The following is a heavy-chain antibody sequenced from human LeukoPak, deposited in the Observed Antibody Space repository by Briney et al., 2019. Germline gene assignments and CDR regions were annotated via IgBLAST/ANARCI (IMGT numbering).Heavy chain of an antibody. D-gene: IGHD6-19*01. CDR2: IYWDDDK. CDR1: GFSLSTSGVG. CDR3: AHSNVKIAVATYFDY. V-gene: IGHV2-5*02. Sequence: SGPTLVKPTQTPTLTCTFCGFSLSTSGVGVGWIRQPPGKALEWLALIYWDDDKRYSPSLKSRLTITKDTSKNQVVLTMTNMDPVDTATYYYAHSNVKIAVATYFDYWGQGTLVTVSS. J-gene: IGHJ4*02.